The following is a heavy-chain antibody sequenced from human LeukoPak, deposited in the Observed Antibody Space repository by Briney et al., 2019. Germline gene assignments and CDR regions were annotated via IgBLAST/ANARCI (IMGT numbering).Heavy chain of an antibody. CDR3: ARGPPRGKYYYMDV. J-gene: IGHJ6*03. Sequence: GGSLRLSCAASGFTFSSFDMHWVRQPTGQGLEWVSTIGTASDTYYPSSVEGRFTLSRDNAKNSLYLQMNSLTAGDTAVYYCARGPPRGKYYYMDVWGKGTTVTVSS. CDR1: GFTFSSFD. D-gene: IGHD1-1*01. CDR2: IGTASDT. V-gene: IGHV3-13*01.